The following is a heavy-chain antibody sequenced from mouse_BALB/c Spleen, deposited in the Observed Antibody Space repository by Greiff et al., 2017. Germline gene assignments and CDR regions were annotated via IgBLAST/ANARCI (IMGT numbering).Heavy chain of an antibody. V-gene: IGHV2-9*02. J-gene: IGHJ4*01. Sequence: QVQLKESGPGLVAPSQSLSITCTVSGFSLTSYGVHWVRQPPGKGLEWLGVIWAGGSTNYNSALMSRLSISKDNSKSQVFLKMNSLQTDDTARYYCARDRYYGSSPNWDEGYYYAMDYWGQGTSVTVSS. CDR2: IWAGGST. D-gene: IGHD1-1*01. CDR3: ARDRYYGSSPNWDEGYYYAMDY. CDR1: GFSLTSYG.